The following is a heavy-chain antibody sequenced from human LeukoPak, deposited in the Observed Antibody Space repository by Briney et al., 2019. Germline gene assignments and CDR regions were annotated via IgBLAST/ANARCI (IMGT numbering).Heavy chain of an antibody. J-gene: IGHJ4*02. CDR1: GFTFSSYW. D-gene: IGHD3-22*01. CDR2: MKQDGSEK. V-gene: IGHV3-7*03. CDR3: AREPHYYDSSGTDY. Sequence: GGSLRLSCAASGFTFSSYWMSWVRQAPGKGLEWVANMKQDGSEKYSVDSVKGRFTISRDNAKNSLYLQMNSLRAEDTAVYYCAREPHYYDSSGTDYWGQGTLATVSS.